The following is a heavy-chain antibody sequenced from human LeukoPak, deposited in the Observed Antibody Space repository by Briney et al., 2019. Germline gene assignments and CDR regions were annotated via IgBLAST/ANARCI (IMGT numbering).Heavy chain of an antibody. J-gene: IGHJ3*01. CDR2: IYASGNT. CDR3: AREYSSSSGKNAFDV. V-gene: IGHV4-4*07. D-gene: IGHD6-6*01. CDR1: GGSISTYY. Sequence: PSETLSLTCTVSGGSISTYYWSLIRQPAGKGLEWIGRIYASGNTNYNPSLKSRVTMSLDTSKNQFSLRLTSVTAAHTAVYYCAREYSSSSGKNAFDVWGQGTMVTVSS.